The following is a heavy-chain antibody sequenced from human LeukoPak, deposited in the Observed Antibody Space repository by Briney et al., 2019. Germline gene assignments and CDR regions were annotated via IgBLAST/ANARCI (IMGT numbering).Heavy chain of an antibody. CDR3: ARRKYDYVWGSYRYYFDY. V-gene: IGHV1-69*04. Sequence: SVKVSCKASGGTFSSYAISWVRQAPGQGLEWMGRIIPILGIANYAQKFQGRVTITADKSTSTAYMELSSLRSEDTAVYYCARRKYDYVWGSYRYYFDYWGQGTLVTVSS. CDR2: IIPILGIA. D-gene: IGHD3-16*02. J-gene: IGHJ4*02. CDR1: GGTFSSYA.